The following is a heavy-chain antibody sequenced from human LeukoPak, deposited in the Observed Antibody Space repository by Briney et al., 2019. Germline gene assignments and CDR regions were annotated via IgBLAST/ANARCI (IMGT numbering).Heavy chain of an antibody. CDR1: GYTLSAYY. CDR3: ARSHSAYSHDY. V-gene: IGHV1-2*02. CDR2: INANNGDT. Sequence: GASVKVSCKASGYTLSAYYMHWVRQAPGQGLEWMGWINANNGDTVYAQKFQGRVTMTRDTSISTAYMELSRLRSDDTAVYYCARSHSAYSHDYWGQGTLVIVSS. D-gene: IGHD3-22*01. J-gene: IGHJ4*02.